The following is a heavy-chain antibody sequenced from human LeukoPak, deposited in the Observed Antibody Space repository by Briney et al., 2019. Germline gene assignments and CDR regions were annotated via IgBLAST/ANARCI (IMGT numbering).Heavy chain of an antibody. CDR1: GGSISSYY. CDR2: IYYSGST. D-gene: IGHD4-17*01. CDR3: ARGLGGDYGLPFDY. V-gene: IGHV4-59*01. Sequence: PSETLSLTCTVSGGSISSYYWSWIRQSPGKGLEWIGYIYYSGSTNYNPSLKSRVTISVDTSKNQFSLKLSSVTAADTAVYYCARGLGGDYGLPFDYWGQGTLVTVSS. J-gene: IGHJ4*02.